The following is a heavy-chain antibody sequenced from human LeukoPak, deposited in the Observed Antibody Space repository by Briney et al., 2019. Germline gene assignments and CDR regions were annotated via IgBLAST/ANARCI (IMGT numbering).Heavy chain of an antibody. CDR2: ISGSGGSR. V-gene: IGHV3-23*01. D-gene: IGHD1-1*01. CDR1: GFSFSSYV. CDR3: AKSHNWNDVYYYYGMDV. J-gene: IGHJ6*02. Sequence: GGSLRLSCTASGFSFSSYVMNWVRQAPGKGLEWVSGISGSGGSRYFADSVRGRFAISRDNSKNTVYLQMNSLRAEDTALYYCAKSHNWNDVYYYYGMDVWGQGTTVTVSS.